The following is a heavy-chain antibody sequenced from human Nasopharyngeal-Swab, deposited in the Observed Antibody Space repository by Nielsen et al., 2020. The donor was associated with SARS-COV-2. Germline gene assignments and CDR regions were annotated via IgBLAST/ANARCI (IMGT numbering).Heavy chain of an antibody. D-gene: IGHD3-3*01. CDR2: ISSSSSYI. Sequence: GESLKISCAASGFTFNNYNINWVRQAPGKGLEWVSSISSSSSYIYHADSVKGRFTISRDNAKNSLYLQMNSLRAEDTAVYYCARDGLDYDFWSAYFMDVWGQGTTVTVSS. J-gene: IGHJ6*02. CDR3: ARDGLDYDFWSAYFMDV. V-gene: IGHV3-21*01. CDR1: GFTFNNYN.